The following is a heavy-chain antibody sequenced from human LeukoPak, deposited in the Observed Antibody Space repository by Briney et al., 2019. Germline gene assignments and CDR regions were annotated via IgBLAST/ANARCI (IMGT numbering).Heavy chain of an antibody. CDR2: ISSDGGRV. V-gene: IGHV3-64*02. Sequence: GESLKISCAASGFTFSSPAMHWVRQAPGKRLETVSAISSDGGRVYYGDSVKGRFTISRDNSKNTLYLQMGSLRAEDMAVYYCARWVGTQLDFWGQGTLVTVSS. J-gene: IGHJ4*02. CDR3: ARWVGTQLDF. D-gene: IGHD1-14*01. CDR1: GFTFSSPA.